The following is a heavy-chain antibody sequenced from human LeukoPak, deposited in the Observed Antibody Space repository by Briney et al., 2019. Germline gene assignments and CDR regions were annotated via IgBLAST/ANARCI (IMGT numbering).Heavy chain of an antibody. Sequence: GGSRRLSCAASGFTFSSYWMNWVRQAPGKGLEWVANIKQDGSEKYYVDSVKGRFTISRDNAKNSLYLQMNSLRAEDPAVYYCARGIGYDSSGYPYYFDYWGQGTLVTVSS. J-gene: IGHJ4*02. CDR1: GFTFSSYW. V-gene: IGHV3-7*01. CDR2: IKQDGSEK. CDR3: ARGIGYDSSGYPYYFDY. D-gene: IGHD3-22*01.